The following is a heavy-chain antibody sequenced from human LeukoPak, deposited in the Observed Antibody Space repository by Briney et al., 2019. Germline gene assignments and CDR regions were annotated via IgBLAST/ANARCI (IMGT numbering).Heavy chain of an antibody. CDR2: IYYSGST. Sequence: SETLSLTCTVSGGSISSSSYYWGWIRQPPGKGLEWIGYIYYSGSTNYNPSLKSRVTISVDTSKNQFSLKLSSVIAADTAVYYCARDCPYCSGGSCNPCSPWGQGTLVTVSS. CDR3: ARDCPYCSGGSCNPCSP. V-gene: IGHV4-61*01. J-gene: IGHJ5*02. D-gene: IGHD2-15*01. CDR1: GGSISSSSYY.